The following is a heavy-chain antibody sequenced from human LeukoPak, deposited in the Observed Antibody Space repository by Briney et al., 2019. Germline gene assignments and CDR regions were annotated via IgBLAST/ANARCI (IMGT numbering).Heavy chain of an antibody. CDR3: AKDAPGYYGSGSYYFAY. CDR1: GFTFSSYG. CDR2: IRYDGSNK. V-gene: IGHV3-30*02. J-gene: IGHJ4*02. Sequence: GGSLRLSCAASGFTFSSYGMHWVRQAPGKGLEWVAFIRYDGSNKYYADSVKGRFTISRDNSKNTLYLQMNSLRAEDTAVYYCAKDAPGYYGSGSYYFAYWGQGTLVTVSS. D-gene: IGHD3-10*01.